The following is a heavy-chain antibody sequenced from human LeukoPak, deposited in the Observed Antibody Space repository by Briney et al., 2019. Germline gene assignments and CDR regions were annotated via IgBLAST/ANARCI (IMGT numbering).Heavy chain of an antibody. D-gene: IGHD6-6*01. J-gene: IGHJ4*02. V-gene: IGHV3-74*01. CDR3: VGTIASRGSEY. CDR1: GFTFTNHW. CDR2: LPPDELDI. Sequence: GGSLRLSCAASGFTFTNHWMHWVRQAPGMGLVWVSRLPPDELDIIYADSVKGRLTVSRDNSKHTVYLQINNPRAEDTAVYYCVGTIASRGSEYWGQGALVTVSS.